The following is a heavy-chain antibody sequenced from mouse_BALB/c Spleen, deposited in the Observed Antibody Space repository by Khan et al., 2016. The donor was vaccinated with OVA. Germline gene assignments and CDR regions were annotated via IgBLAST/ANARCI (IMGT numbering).Heavy chain of an antibody. V-gene: IGHV3-2*02. CDR3: ARSGTITTVGATDFDY. J-gene: IGHJ2*01. Sequence: EVQLQESGPGLVKPSQSLSLTCTVTGYSITSDYAWNWIRQFPGNKLEWMGYISYSGRTSYNPSLKSRISITRATSKNQFFLQLNSVTTEDSATYYGARSGTITTVGATDFDYWGQGTTLTVSS. CDR2: ISYSGRT. D-gene: IGHD1-1*01. CDR1: GYSITSDYA.